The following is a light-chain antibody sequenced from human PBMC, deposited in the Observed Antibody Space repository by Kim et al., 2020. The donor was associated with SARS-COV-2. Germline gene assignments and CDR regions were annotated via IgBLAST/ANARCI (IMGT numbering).Light chain of an antibody. V-gene: IGLV10-54*01. Sequence: LTQPPSVSKGLRQTATLTCTGNSNNVGNQGAAWLQQHQGHPPKLLSYRNNNRPSGISERLSASRSGNTASLTITGLQPEDEADYYCSAWDAWVFGGGTQLTVL. CDR2: RNN. CDR1: SNNVGNQG. CDR3: SAWDAWV. J-gene: IGLJ3*02.